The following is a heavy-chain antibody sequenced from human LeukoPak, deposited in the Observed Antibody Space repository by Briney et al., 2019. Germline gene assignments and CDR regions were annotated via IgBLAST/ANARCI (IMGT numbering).Heavy chain of an antibody. Sequence: GGSLRLSCAASGFTFSDYEMNWVRQAPGKGLEWVSALNGGGGDTYYADSVKGRFTISRDNSKSTLYLQMNSLRAEDTAVYYCAKEAVAGIVDYWGQGTLVTVSS. V-gene: IGHV3-23*01. D-gene: IGHD6-19*01. CDR2: LNGGGGDT. CDR3: AKEAVAGIVDY. J-gene: IGHJ4*02. CDR1: GFTFSDYE.